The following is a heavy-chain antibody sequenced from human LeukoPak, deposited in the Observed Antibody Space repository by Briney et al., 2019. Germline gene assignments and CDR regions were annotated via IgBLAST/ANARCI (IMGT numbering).Heavy chain of an antibody. CDR2: IYYSGST. V-gene: IGHV4-59*01. Sequence: PSETLSLTCTVSGGSISSYYWSWIRQPPGKGLEWIGYIYYSGSTNYDPSLKSRVTISVDTSKNQFSLKLSSVTAADTAVYYCARVGNGLSPGYLDYWGQGTLVTVSS. CDR3: ARVGNGLSPGYLDY. J-gene: IGHJ4*02. D-gene: IGHD2-8*01. CDR1: GGSISSYY.